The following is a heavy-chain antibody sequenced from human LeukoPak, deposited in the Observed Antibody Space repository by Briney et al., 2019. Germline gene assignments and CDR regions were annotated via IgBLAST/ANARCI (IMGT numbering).Heavy chain of an antibody. CDR3: ARGGGVIIRGFDY. CDR2: INSDGSST. D-gene: IGHD3-10*01. CDR1: GFTFSSYE. J-gene: IGHJ4*02. V-gene: IGHV3-74*01. Sequence: GGSLRLSCAASGFTFSSYEMNWVRQAPGKGLVWVSRINSDGSSTSYADSVKGRFTISRDNAKNTLYLQMNSLRAEDTAVYYCARGGGVIIRGFDYWGQGTLVTVSS.